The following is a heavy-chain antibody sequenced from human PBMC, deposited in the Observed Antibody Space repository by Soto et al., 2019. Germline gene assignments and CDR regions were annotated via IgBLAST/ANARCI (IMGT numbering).Heavy chain of an antibody. D-gene: IGHD2-2*01. J-gene: IGHJ6*02. CDR1: GGTFSSYA. CDR2: IIPIFGTA. Sequence: SVKVSCKASGGTFSSYAISWVRQAPGQGLEWMGGIIPIFGTANYAQKFQGRVTITADKSTSTAYMELSSLRSEDTAVYYCARDEDIVVVPAARDVYYYYGMDVWGQGTTVTVSS. CDR3: ARDEDIVVVPAARDVYYYYGMDV. V-gene: IGHV1-69*06.